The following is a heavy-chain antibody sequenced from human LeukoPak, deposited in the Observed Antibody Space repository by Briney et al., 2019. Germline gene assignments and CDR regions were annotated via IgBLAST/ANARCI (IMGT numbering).Heavy chain of an antibody. CDR1: GLTVSSNC. V-gene: IGHV3-53*05. D-gene: IGHD3-22*01. CDR3: ALDGASSGYPDY. J-gene: IGHJ4*02. CDR2: IYSGGST. Sequence: GGSLRLSCAASGLTVSSNCMSWVRQAPGEGLEWVSFIYSGGSTYYTDSVKGRFTISRDNSKNTLYLQMNSLRAEDTAVYYCALDGASSGYPDYWGQGTLVTVSS.